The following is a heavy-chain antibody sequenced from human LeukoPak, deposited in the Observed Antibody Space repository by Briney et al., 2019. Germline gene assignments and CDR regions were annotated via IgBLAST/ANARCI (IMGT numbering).Heavy chain of an antibody. J-gene: IGHJ3*02. Sequence: PGGSLKLSCAASGFTFSGSAMHWVRQAPGKGLEWVAVISYDGSNKYYADSVKGRFTISRDNSKNTLYLQMNSLRAEDTAVYYCAKVNRGTIAAAGIMADAFDIWGQGTMVTVSS. D-gene: IGHD6-13*01. V-gene: IGHV3-30*04. CDR2: ISYDGSNK. CDR1: GFTFSGSA. CDR3: AKVNRGTIAAAGIMADAFDI.